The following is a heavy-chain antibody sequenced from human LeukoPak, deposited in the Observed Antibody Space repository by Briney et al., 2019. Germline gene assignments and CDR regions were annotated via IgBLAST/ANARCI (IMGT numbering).Heavy chain of an antibody. CDR1: GFTFDDYA. J-gene: IGHJ4*02. Sequence: GRSLRLSCAASGFTFDDYAMHWVRQGPGKGLEWVSGISWNSGYIGYADSVKGRFTISRDNAKNSLYLQVNSLTAEDTALYYCAKDPHYNTLSGYFDYWGQGTLVTVSS. D-gene: IGHD3-10*01. V-gene: IGHV3-9*01. CDR2: ISWNSGYI. CDR3: AKDPHYNTLSGYFDY.